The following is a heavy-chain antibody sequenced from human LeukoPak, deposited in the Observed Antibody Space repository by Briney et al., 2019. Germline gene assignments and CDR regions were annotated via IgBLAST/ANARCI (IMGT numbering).Heavy chain of an antibody. J-gene: IGHJ2*01. V-gene: IGHV1-24*01. CDR2: FDPEDGET. D-gene: IGHD2-2*01. Sequence: GASVKVSRKVSGYTLTELSMHWVRQAPGKGLEWMGGFDPEDGETIYAQKFQGRVTMTEDTSTDTAYMELSSLRSEDTAVYYRATPYRSSTSCYYWYFDLWGRGTLVTVSS. CDR3: ATPYRSSTSCYYWYFDL. CDR1: GYTLTELS.